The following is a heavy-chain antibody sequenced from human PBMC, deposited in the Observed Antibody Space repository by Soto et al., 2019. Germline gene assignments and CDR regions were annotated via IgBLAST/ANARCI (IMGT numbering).Heavy chain of an antibody. CDR1: GGSISSYY. J-gene: IGHJ3*02. CDR3: ARPGWNAFDI. V-gene: IGHV4-59*01. D-gene: IGHD2-15*01. CDR2: IYYSGST. Sequence: QVQLQESGPGLVKPSETLSLTCTVSGGSISSYYWSWIRQPPGKGLEWIGYIYYSGSTNYNPSLKSRVTLSVDTSKNQFSLKLSSVTAADTAVYYCARPGWNAFDIWGQWTMVTVSS.